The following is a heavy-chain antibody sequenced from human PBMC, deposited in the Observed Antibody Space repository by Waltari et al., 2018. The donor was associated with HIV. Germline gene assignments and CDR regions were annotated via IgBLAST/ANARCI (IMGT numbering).Heavy chain of an antibody. V-gene: IGHV3-7*03. CDR2: INEDGSAR. CDR3: ARAEI. CDR1: GFTFNRLW. Sequence: QLVQSGGGLVQPGGSLRLSCAASGFTFNRLWMSWVRQAPGKGLEWVANINEDGSARAYVASVRGRFTISRDNAKNSLFLQMNSLRAEDTAVYYCARAEIWGQGTVVTVSS. J-gene: IGHJ4*02.